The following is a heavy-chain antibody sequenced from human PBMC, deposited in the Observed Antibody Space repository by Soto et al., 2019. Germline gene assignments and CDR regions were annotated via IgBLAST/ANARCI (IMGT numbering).Heavy chain of an antibody. CDR2: IRNNGVST. D-gene: IGHD3-22*01. CDR3: VKGCTSVSSAGFDF. V-gene: IGHV3-64D*06. Sequence: PGGSPRLSCTPSGFDFSRYSMHWVRQAPGKGLEFVSVIRNNGVSTYYADSVKGRFTISRDNSKNTLSLQMRSLRPEDTAVYYCVKGCTSVSSAGFDFWGLGPLV. CDR1: GFDFSRYS. J-gene: IGHJ4*02.